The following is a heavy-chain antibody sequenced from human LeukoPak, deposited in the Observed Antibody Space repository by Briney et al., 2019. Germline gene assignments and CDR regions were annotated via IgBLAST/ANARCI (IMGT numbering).Heavy chain of an antibody. Sequence: GGSLRLSCAASGFTFSSYSINWVRQAPGEGLEWVSYVSVNSSIIYYADSVKGRFTIFRDNAKNSVYLQMNSLRAEDTAVYYCAKESASGGALDIWGQGAMVTVSS. D-gene: IGHD2-8*02. J-gene: IGHJ3*02. CDR1: GFTFSSYS. V-gene: IGHV3-48*04. CDR2: VSVNSSII. CDR3: AKESASGGALDI.